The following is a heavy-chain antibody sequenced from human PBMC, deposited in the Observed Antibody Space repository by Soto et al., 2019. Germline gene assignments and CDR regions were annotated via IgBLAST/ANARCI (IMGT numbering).Heavy chain of an antibody. CDR2: ISYDGSNK. D-gene: IGHD3-10*02. Sequence: QVQLVESGGGVVQPGRSLRLSCAASGFTFSSYGMHWVRQAPGKGLEWVAVISYDGSNKYYADSVKGRFTISRDNSKNTLYLQMNSLRAEDTAVYYCAKGKEGCFWGQGTMVTVSS. J-gene: IGHJ3*01. V-gene: IGHV3-30*18. CDR1: GFTFSSYG. CDR3: AKGKEGCF.